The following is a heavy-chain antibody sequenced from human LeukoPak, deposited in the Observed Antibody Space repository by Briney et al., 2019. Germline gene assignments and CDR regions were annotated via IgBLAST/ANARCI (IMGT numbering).Heavy chain of an antibody. CDR3: ARERGYSFNWFDP. J-gene: IGHJ5*02. Sequence: PSETLSLTCTVPGGSISSSSYYWGWIRQPPGKGLEWIGSIYYSGSTYYNPSLKSRVTISVDTSKNQFSLKLSSVTAADTAVYYCARERGYSFNWFDPWGQGTLVTVSS. V-gene: IGHV4-39*01. D-gene: IGHD4-23*01. CDR2: IYYSGST. CDR1: GGSISSSSYY.